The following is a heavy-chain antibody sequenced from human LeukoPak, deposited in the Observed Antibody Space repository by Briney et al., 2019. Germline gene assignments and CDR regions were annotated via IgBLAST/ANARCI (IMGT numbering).Heavy chain of an antibody. CDR2: IYYSGST. D-gene: IGHD1-26*01. CDR1: GGSISSYY. V-gene: IGHV4-59*01. Sequence: PSETLSLTCTVSGGSISSYYWSWIRQPPGKGLEWIGYIYYSGSTNYNPSLKSRVTISVDTSKNQFSLKLSSVTAADTAVYYCARDRKGSGSYGSGAFDIWGQGTMVTVSS. J-gene: IGHJ3*02. CDR3: ARDRKGSGSYGSGAFDI.